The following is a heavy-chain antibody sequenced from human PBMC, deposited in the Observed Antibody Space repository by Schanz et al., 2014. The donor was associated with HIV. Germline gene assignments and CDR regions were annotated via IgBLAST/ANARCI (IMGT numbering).Heavy chain of an antibody. D-gene: IGHD3-9*01. CDR2: ISYDGSNK. V-gene: IGHV3-30*13. CDR3: ARGRDFFDWXXXPYY. J-gene: IGHJ4*02. Sequence: VQLLESXXXXVQPGGXLXLXXXASGFIFSSYGMSWVRQAPRKGLEWVAVISYDGSNKYYADSVKGRFTISRDNSKNRLYLQMNSLRAEDTAVYYCARGRDFFDWXXXPYYWGQGTLVTVSS. CDR1: GFIFSSYG.